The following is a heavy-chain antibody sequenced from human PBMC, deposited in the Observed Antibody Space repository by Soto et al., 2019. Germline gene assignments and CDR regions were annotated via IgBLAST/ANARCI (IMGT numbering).Heavy chain of an antibody. J-gene: IGHJ4*02. Sequence: GGSLRLSCAASGFTFSSYAMSWVRQAPGKGLEWVSSISDNGDTTYYADSVKGRFTISRDNSKNTLSLQMDSLRAEDTAVYYCARDGFRYYDSSGPFDYWGQGTLVTVSS. CDR2: ISDNGDTT. D-gene: IGHD3-22*01. CDR3: ARDGFRYYDSSGPFDY. V-gene: IGHV3-23*01. CDR1: GFTFSSYA.